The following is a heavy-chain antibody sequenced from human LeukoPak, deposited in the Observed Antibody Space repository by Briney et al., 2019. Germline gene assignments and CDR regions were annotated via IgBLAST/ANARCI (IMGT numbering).Heavy chain of an antibody. CDR3: ARAVATITRAFDY. J-gene: IGHJ4*02. CDR1: GFTFSSYG. V-gene: IGHV3-33*01. CDR2: IWYGGSNK. D-gene: IGHD5-12*01. Sequence: GRSLRLSCAASGFTFSSYGMHWVRQAPGKGLEWVAVIWYGGSNKYYADSVKGRFTISRDNSKNTLYLQMNSLRAEDTAVYHCARAVATITRAFDYWGQGTLVTVSS.